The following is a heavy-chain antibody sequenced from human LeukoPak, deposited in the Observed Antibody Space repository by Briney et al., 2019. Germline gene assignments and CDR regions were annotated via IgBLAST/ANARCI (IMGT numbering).Heavy chain of an antibody. CDR3: TRDLMDYDVSTGLHHYYMDV. D-gene: IGHD3-9*01. Sequence: GGSLRLSCAASGFDFSTYAINWVRQAPGKGLVWVSRISGDGRNINYADSVRGRFTISRDNAKNTLYLQMNTLRVEDTAVYYCTRDLMDYDVSTGLHHYYMDVWGQGTTVTVSS. CDR1: GFDFSTYA. J-gene: IGHJ6*02. CDR2: ISGDGRNI. V-gene: IGHV3-74*01.